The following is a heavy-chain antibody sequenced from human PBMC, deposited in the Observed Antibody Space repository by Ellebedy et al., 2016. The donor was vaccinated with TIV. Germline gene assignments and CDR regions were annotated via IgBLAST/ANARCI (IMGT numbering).Heavy chain of an antibody. CDR1: GFSFTSYW. D-gene: IGHD4-23*01. CDR2: IYPGDSET. CDR3: ARALIPSGTVAN. J-gene: IGHJ4*02. V-gene: IGHV5-51*01. Sequence: GESLKISCKGSGFSFTSYWIGWVRQMPGKGLEWMGIIYPGDSETRYSPSFQGQVTISVDKSISTAYLQWSSLKASDTAMYYCARALIPSGTVANWGQGTLLTVSS.